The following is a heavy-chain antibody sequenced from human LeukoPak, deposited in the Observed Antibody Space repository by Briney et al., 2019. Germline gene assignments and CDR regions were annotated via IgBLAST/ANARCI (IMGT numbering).Heavy chain of an antibody. CDR1: GGSISSYY. Sequence: SETLSLTCTVSGGSISSYYWSWIRQPPGKGLEWIGYIYYSGSTNYNPSLKSRVTISVDTSKNQFSLKLSSVTAADTAVYYCAREGRQQLVRGGFDYWGQGTLVNVSS. J-gene: IGHJ4*02. CDR3: AREGRQQLVRGGFDY. CDR2: IYYSGST. D-gene: IGHD6-13*01. V-gene: IGHV4-59*01.